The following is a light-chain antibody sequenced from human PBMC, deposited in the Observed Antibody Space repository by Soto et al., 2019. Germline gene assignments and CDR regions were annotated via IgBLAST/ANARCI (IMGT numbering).Light chain of an antibody. CDR1: QSVTSTY. Sequence: EIVLTQSPGTLSLSPGERATLSCRASQSVTSTYLAWYQQKPGQPPRLLIYDASSRATGIPDRFSGSGSGTDFTLTISRLEPEDFAVYYCQQYNTWPPVTFGGGTKVEIK. J-gene: IGKJ4*01. CDR3: QQYNTWPPVT. CDR2: DAS. V-gene: IGKV3-20*01.